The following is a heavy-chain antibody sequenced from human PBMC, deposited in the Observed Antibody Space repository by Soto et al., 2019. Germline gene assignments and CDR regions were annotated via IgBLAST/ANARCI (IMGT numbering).Heavy chain of an antibody. CDR3: ARENWSDVD. V-gene: IGHV1-2*02. J-gene: IGHJ4*02. CDR1: GYTFTNY. CDR2: MNTNDGDT. Sequence: QAQLVQSGAEAKRPGTSVKVSCKVSGYTFTNYFHWIRQAPGQGIEWMGWMNTNDGDTEYARKFQCRVTLTRETSITTVYRELSSLASDDPAVYYCARENWSDVDWGQGTLVTVSS. D-gene: IGHD3-3*01.